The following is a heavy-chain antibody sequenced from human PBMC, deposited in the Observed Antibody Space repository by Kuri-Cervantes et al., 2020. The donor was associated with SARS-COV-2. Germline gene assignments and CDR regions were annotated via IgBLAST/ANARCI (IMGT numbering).Heavy chain of an antibody. Sequence: GGSLRLSCAASGFTFSSYWMHWVRQAPGKGLVWVSRINSDGSSTSYADSVKGRFTISRDNAKNTLYLQMNSLRAEDTAVYYCARSDGNYYQIDYWGQGTLVTVSS. V-gene: IGHV3-74*01. D-gene: IGHD1-26*01. CDR1: GFTFSSYW. CDR3: ARSDGNYYQIDY. CDR2: INSDGSST. J-gene: IGHJ4*02.